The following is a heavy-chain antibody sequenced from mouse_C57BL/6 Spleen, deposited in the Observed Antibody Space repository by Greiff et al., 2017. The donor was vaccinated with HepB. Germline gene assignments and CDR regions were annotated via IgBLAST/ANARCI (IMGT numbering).Heavy chain of an antibody. V-gene: IGHV1-15*01. CDR1: GHTFTDYE. CDR2: IDPETGGT. J-gene: IGHJ3*01. Sequence: VQLQQSGAELVRPGASVTLSCKASGHTFTDYEMHWVKQTPVHGLEWIGAIDPETGGTAYNQKFKGKAILTADKSSSTAYMELRSLTSEDSAVYYCTRMGLLRFAYGGQGTLVTVSA. D-gene: IGHD1-1*01. CDR3: TRMGLLRFAY.